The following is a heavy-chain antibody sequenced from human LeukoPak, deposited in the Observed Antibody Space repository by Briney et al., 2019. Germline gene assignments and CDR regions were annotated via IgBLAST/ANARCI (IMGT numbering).Heavy chain of an antibody. V-gene: IGHV4-61*02. Sequence: PSETLSLTCTVSGGSISSGSYYWSWIRQPAGKGLEWIGRIYTSGSTNYNPSLKSRVTISVDTSKNQFSLKLSSVTAADTAVYYCAGSSGYHYWYFDLWGRGTLVTVSS. CDR2: IYTSGST. CDR1: GGSISSGSYY. D-gene: IGHD3-22*01. CDR3: AGSSGYHYWYFDL. J-gene: IGHJ2*01.